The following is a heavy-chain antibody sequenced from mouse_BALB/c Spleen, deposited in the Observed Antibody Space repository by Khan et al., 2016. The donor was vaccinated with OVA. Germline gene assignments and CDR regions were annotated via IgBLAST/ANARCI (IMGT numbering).Heavy chain of an antibody. CDR3: ARGCGGDFDY. Sequence: VQLQQSGPGLVKPSQSLYIICTVTGYSITSDYAWNWIRQFPGNTLESMGFISYSGDTKYNPYLKSRISIPRDTSKNPFFLQLNSVTTEDTATCYCARGCGGDFDYWGHGTTLTVSS. CDR2: ISYSGDT. V-gene: IGHV3-2*02. CDR1: GYSITSDYA. J-gene: IGHJ2*01.